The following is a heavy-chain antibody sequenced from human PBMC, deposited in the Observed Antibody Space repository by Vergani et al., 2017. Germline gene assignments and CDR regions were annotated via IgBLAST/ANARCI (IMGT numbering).Heavy chain of an antibody. CDR1: GFTFSSYW. V-gene: IGHV3-7*01. Sequence: EVQLVESGGGLVQPGGSLRLSCAASGFTFSSYWMSWVRQAPGKGLEWVAKIKQAGSEKDYVDSVKGRFTISRDNAKNSLYLQMNSLRAEDTAVYYCAKSTALGYLLYYWGQGTLVTVSS. J-gene: IGHJ4*02. D-gene: IGHD2-15*01. CDR3: AKSTALGYLLYY. CDR2: IKQAGSEK.